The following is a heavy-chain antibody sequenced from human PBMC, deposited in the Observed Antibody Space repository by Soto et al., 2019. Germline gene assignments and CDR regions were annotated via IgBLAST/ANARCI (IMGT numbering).Heavy chain of an antibody. Sequence: PSETLSLTCTVSGGSVSSGSYYWSWIRQPPGKGLEWIGYIYYSGSTNYNPSLKSRVTISVDTSKNQFSLKLNSVTAADTAVYYCATQERYQRWFDPWGPGTPVTVSS. J-gene: IGHJ5*02. CDR2: IYYSGST. CDR1: GGSVSSGSYY. V-gene: IGHV4-61*01. CDR3: ATQERYQRWFDP. D-gene: IGHD2-15*01.